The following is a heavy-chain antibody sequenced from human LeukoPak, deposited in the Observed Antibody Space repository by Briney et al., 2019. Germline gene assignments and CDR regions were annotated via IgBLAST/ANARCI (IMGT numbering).Heavy chain of an antibody. D-gene: IGHD1-26*01. J-gene: IGHJ4*02. V-gene: IGHV4-59*01. CDR1: GGSMRNYY. Sequence: SETLSLTCTVSGGSMRNYYWSWIRQPPGKGLEWIGYIFYSGSTNYNPSLKSRVTISVDTSKNQFSLKLSSVTAADTAVYYCARGEWDLLFDYWGQGTLVTVSS. CDR3: ARGEWDLLFDY. CDR2: IFYSGST.